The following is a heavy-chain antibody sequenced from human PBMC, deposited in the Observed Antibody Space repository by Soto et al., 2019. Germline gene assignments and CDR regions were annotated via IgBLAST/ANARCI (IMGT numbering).Heavy chain of an antibody. J-gene: IGHJ6*02. CDR1: GYTFTGYY. V-gene: IGHV1-2*04. CDR3: ARTAAMVPNPYYYYYGMDV. Sequence: QVQLVQSGAEVKKPGASVKVSCKASGYTFTGYYMHWVRQAPGQGLEWMGWINPNSGGTNYAQKFQGWVTMTRDTSISTAYMELSRLRSYDTAVYYCARTAAMVPNPYYYYYGMDVWGQGTTVTVSS. CDR2: INPNSGGT. D-gene: IGHD5-18*01.